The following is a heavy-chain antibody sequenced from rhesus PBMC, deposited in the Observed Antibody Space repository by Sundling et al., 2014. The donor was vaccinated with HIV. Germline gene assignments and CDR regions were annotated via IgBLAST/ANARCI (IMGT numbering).Heavy chain of an antibody. Sequence: QVQLQASGPGLVKPSETLSLTCAVSGGSISGNYWNWIRQPPGKGLEWIGYIGGSSGTTYYNPSLKSRVTISTDTSKNQFFLKLSSVTAADTAVYYCAIDPRIAGTSLGYWGQGVLVTVSS. D-gene: IGHD1-1-1*01. CDR3: AIDPRIAGTSLGY. V-gene: IGHV4-165*02. CDR1: GGSISGNY. CDR2: IGGSSGTT. J-gene: IGHJ4*01.